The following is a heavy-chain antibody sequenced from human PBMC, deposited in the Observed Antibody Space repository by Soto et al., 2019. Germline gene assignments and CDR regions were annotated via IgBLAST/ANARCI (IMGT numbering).Heavy chain of an antibody. J-gene: IGHJ5*02. Sequence: ASVKVSCEASGYTFTSYGISWVRQAPGQGLEWMGWISAYNGNTNYEQKLQGRVTMTTDTSTSTAYMELRSLRADDTAVYYCARLYCSGGSCGFDPWGQGTLVTSPQ. V-gene: IGHV1-18*01. CDR1: GYTFTSYG. D-gene: IGHD2-15*01. CDR3: ARLYCSGGSCGFDP. CDR2: ISAYNGNT.